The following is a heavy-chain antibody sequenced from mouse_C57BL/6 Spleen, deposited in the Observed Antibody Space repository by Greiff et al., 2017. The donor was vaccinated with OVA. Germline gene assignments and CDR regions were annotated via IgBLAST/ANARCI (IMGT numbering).Heavy chain of an antibody. J-gene: IGHJ2*01. V-gene: IGHV1-52*01. CDR3: ARSRRTPGDYFDY. CDR1: GYTFTSYW. Sequence: QVQLQQPGAELVRPGSSVKLSCKASGYTFTSYWMHWVKQRPIQGLEWIGNIDPSDSETHYNQKFKDKATLTVDKSSSTAYMQLSSLTSEDSAVYYGARSRRTPGDYFDYWGQGTTLTVSS. CDR2: IDPSDSET.